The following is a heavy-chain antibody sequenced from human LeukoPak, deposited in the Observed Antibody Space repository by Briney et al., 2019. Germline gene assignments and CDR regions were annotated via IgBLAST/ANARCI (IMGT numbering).Heavy chain of an antibody. J-gene: IGHJ4*02. V-gene: IGHV4-59*01. CDR3: ARDSAFLAFDY. D-gene: IGHD2/OR15-2a*01. CDR1: GGSISSYY. Sequence: SETLSLTCTVSGGSISSYYWSWIRQPPGKGLEWIGYIYYSGSTNYNPSLKSRVTISVDTSKNQFSLKLSSVTAADTAVYYCARDSAFLAFDYWGQGTLVTVFS. CDR2: IYYSGST.